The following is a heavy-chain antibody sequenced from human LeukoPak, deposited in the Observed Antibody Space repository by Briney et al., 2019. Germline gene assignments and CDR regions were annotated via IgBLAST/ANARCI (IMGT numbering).Heavy chain of an antibody. Sequence: GGSLRLSCAASGFTVSSNYMSWVRQAPGKGLEWVSGITPDAGRTYYADSVKGRFTIYRDNSKNTVYLQMNSLGAEDTAVYYCVQDWAWGAFGYWGQGTLVTVSS. CDR1: GFTVSSNY. CDR3: VQDWAWGAFGY. V-gene: IGHV3-23*01. CDR2: ITPDAGRT. D-gene: IGHD7-27*01. J-gene: IGHJ4*02.